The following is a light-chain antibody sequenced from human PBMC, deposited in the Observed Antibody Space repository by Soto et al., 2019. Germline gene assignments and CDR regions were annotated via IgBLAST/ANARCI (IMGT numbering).Light chain of an antibody. CDR2: GNN. CDR1: SSNIGAGFD. Sequence: QSVLTQPPSVSGAPGQRVTISCTGSSSNIGAGFDVHWYQQFPGTAPKLLIYGNNNRPSGVPDRFSGSRSGTSASLAISGLQSDDEAVYFCSTWDDSLNGWVFGGGTKLTVL. V-gene: IGLV1-40*01. CDR3: STWDDSLNGWV. J-gene: IGLJ3*02.